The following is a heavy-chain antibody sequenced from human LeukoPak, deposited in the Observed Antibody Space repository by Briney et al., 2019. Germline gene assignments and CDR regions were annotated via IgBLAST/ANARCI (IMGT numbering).Heavy chain of an antibody. Sequence: PSETLSLTCTVSGYSISSGYYWGWIRQPPGKGLEWIGSIYHSGSTYYNPSLKSRVTVSVDTSKNQFSLKLSSVTAADTAVYYCARDAGPLVGATDYWGQGTLVTVSS. J-gene: IGHJ4*02. CDR2: IYHSGST. V-gene: IGHV4-38-2*02. CDR3: ARDAGPLVGATDY. CDR1: GYSISSGYY. D-gene: IGHD1-26*01.